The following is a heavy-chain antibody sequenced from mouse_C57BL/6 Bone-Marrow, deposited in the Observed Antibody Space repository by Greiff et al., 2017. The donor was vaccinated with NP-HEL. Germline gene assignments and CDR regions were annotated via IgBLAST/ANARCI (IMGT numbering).Heavy chain of an antibody. CDR3: AQWLLREDY. CDR2: INPGSGGT. D-gene: IGHD2-3*01. CDR1: GYAFTNYL. Sequence: QVQLKESGAELVRPGTSVKVSCKASGYAFTNYLIVWVKQRPGQGLEWIGVINPGSGGTNYNEKFKGKATLTADKSSSTAYMQLSSLTSEDSAVYFCAQWLLREDYWGQDTTLTVSS. V-gene: IGHV1-54*01. J-gene: IGHJ2*01.